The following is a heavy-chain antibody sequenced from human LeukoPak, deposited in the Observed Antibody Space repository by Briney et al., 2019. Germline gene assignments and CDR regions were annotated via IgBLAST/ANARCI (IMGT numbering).Heavy chain of an antibody. CDR3: AREKGENYESSGYVDY. J-gene: IGHJ4*02. D-gene: IGHD3-22*01. Sequence: PSETLSLTCTVSGGSISRYYWSWIRQPPGKGLEWIGYTHDSGSTNYNPSLKSRVTISVDTSKNQFSLKLRSVTAADTAVYYCAREKGENYESSGYVDYWGQGTLVTVSS. V-gene: IGHV4-59*12. CDR1: GGSISRYY. CDR2: THDSGST.